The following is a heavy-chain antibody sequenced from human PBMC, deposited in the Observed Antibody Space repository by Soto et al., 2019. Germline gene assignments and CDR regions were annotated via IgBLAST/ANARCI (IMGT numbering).Heavy chain of an antibody. V-gene: IGHV1-69*13. D-gene: IGHD3-3*01. CDR1: GGTFSSYA. CDR3: ASPGFWSGYYRVEFWFDY. CDR2: IIPIFGTA. Sequence: SVKVSCKASGGTFSSYAISWVRQAPGQGLEWMGGIIPIFGTANYAQKFQGRVTITADESTSTAYMELSSLRSEDTAVYYCASPGFWSGYYRVEFWFDYWGQGTLVTVSS. J-gene: IGHJ4*02.